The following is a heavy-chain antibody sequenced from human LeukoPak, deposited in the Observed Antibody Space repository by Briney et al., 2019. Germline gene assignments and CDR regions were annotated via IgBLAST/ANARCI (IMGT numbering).Heavy chain of an antibody. D-gene: IGHD6-13*01. CDR1: GFTFSSYW. Sequence: GGSLRLSCAASGFTFSSYWLTWVRQAPGKGLEWVANIKQDGSEKNYVDSVKGRFTISRDNAKNSLYLQMNSLRVEDTAVYYCAREESGYSSSWYRDFGYWGQGTLVTVSS. CDR2: IKQDGSEK. V-gene: IGHV3-7*03. CDR3: AREESGYSSSWYRDFGY. J-gene: IGHJ4*02.